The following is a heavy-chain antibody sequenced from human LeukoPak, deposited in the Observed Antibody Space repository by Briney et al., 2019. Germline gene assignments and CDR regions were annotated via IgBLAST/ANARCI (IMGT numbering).Heavy chain of an antibody. Sequence: ESGPTLVNPTQTLTLTCTFSGFSLSTSGVGVGWVRQPPGKALEWLALIYWDDDKRYNSSLKSRLTITKDTSKNQVVLTMTNVDPVDTATYYCVHRRIYSPFDYRGQGALVTVSS. CDR1: GFSLSTSGVG. D-gene: IGHD4-11*01. J-gene: IGHJ4*02. V-gene: IGHV2-5*02. CDR2: IYWDDDK. CDR3: VHRRIYSPFDY.